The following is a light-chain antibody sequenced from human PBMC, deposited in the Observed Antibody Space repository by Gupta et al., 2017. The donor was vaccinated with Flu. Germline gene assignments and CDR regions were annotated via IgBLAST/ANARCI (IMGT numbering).Light chain of an antibody. Sequence: SSLSASVGDRITITCRASQTVTTYVNWYQQKPGEAPKLLIYAASSWESGVPSRFSGSGSGTEFTLTINSLESEDFATYYCHQTDGTPLLTFGGGTRVEI. CDR3: HQTDGTPLLT. V-gene: IGKV1-39*01. J-gene: IGKJ4*01. CDR2: AAS. CDR1: QTVTTY.